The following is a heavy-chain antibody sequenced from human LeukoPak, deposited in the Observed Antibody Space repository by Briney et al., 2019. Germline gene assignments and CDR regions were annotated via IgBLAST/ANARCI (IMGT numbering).Heavy chain of an antibody. V-gene: IGHV3-23*01. CDR3: AKDRNGNSRPYNFDY. CDR1: GFTLSSQA. D-gene: IGHD4-23*01. Sequence: GGSLRLSCAASGFTLSSQAMNWVRHAPGKGLEWVSGVSGSGSNTYYADSVKGRFAISRDNSKNTLYLQMNGLSVEDAAVYYCAKDRNGNSRPYNFDYWGQGTLVTVSS. J-gene: IGHJ4*02. CDR2: VSGSGSNT.